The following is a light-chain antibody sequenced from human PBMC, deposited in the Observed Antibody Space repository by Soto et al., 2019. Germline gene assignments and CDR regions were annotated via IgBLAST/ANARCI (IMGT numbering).Light chain of an antibody. CDR3: CSYAGSSTFEV. V-gene: IGLV2-23*03. CDR2: EGS. J-gene: IGLJ3*02. Sequence: QSVLTQPASVSGSPGQSITISCTGTSSDVGRYNLVSWYQQHPGKAPKLMIYEGSKRPSGVSNRFSGSKSGNTASLTISGLQAEDEADYYCCSYAGSSTFEVFGGGTKITVL. CDR1: SSDVGRYNL.